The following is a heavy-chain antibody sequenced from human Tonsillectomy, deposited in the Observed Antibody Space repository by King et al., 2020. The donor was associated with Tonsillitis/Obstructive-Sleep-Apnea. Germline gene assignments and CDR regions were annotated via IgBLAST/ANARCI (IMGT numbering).Heavy chain of an antibody. D-gene: IGHD2-2*01. CDR3: TTDIVVVPALPGD. Sequence: ESGGGLVKPGGSLRLSCAASGFTFSNAWMSWVRQAPGKGLEWVGRIKSKTDGGTTDYAAPVKGRFTISRDDSKNTLYLQMNSLKTEDTAVYYCTTDIVVVPALPGDWGQGTLVTVSS. CDR1: GFTFSNAW. V-gene: IGHV3-15*01. CDR2: IKSKTDGGTT. J-gene: IGHJ4*02.